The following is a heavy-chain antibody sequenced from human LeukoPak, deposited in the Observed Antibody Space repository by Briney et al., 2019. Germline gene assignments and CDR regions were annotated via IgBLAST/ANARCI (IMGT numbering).Heavy chain of an antibody. Sequence: PSETLSLTCTVSGGSISSSSYYWGWIRQPPGKGLEWIGSIYYSGSTYYNPSLESRVTISVDTSKNQFSLKLGSVTAADTAVYYCASLYSRNDQSIDYWGQGTLVTVSS. V-gene: IGHV4-39*01. CDR2: IYYSGST. D-gene: IGHD6-13*01. CDR3: ASLYSRNDQSIDY. CDR1: GGSISSSSYY. J-gene: IGHJ4*02.